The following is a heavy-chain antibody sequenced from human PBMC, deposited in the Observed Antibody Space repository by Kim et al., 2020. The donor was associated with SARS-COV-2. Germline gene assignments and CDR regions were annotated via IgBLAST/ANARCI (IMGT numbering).Heavy chain of an antibody. CDR1: GDSVSSNSAA. Sequence: SQTLSLTCAISGDSVSSNSAAWNWIRQSPSRGLEWLGRTYYRSKWYNDYAVSVKSRITINPDTSKNQFSLQLNSVTPEDTAVYYCAREGNFYDYVWGSYRSHLDYWGQGTLVTVSS. CDR2: TYYRSKWYN. CDR3: AREGNFYDYVWGSYRSHLDY. J-gene: IGHJ4*02. V-gene: IGHV6-1*01. D-gene: IGHD3-16*02.